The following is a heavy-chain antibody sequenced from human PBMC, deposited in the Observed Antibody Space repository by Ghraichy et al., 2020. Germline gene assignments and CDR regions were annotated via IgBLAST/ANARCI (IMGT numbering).Heavy chain of an antibody. CDR2: INHSGST. CDR1: GGSFSGYY. V-gene: IGHV4-34*01. J-gene: IGHJ4*02. Sequence: SETLSLTCAVYGGSFSGYYWSWIRQPPGKGLEWIGEINHSGSTNYNPSLKSRVTISVDTSKNQFSLKLSSVTAADTAVYYCARDSNWNYVFRGALRPGGYFDYWGQGTLVTVSS. CDR3: ARDSNWNYVFRGALRPGGYFDY. D-gene: IGHD1-7*01.